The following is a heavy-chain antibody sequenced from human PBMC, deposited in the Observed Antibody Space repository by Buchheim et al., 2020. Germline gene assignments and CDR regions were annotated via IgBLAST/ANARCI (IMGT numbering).Heavy chain of an antibody. J-gene: IGHJ3*02. CDR1: GGSISSGGYY. CDR2: IYYSGST. CDR3: ARDPKWGPLDNDAFDI. D-gene: IGHD1-26*01. Sequence: QVQLQESGPGLVKPSQTLSLTCTVSGGSISSGGYYWSWIRQHPGKGLEWIGYIYYSGSTYYNPSLKSRVTISVDTSKNQFSLKLSSVAAAGTAGYYCARDPKWGPLDNDAFDIWGQGT. V-gene: IGHV4-31*03.